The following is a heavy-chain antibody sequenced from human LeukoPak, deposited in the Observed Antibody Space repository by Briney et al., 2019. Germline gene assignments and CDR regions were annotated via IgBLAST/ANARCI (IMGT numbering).Heavy chain of an antibody. V-gene: IGHV3-30*02. CDR3: VRDRYPAAREFDY. CDR2: IRHDGRDK. J-gene: IGHJ4*02. CDR1: GFTFSNHG. D-gene: IGHD2-2*01. Sequence: GGSLRLSCAASGFTFSNHGMHWVRRAPGKGPEWVAFIRHDGRDKDYADSVQGRFTISRDNAKNTLYLQMNSLRAEDTAVYYCVRDRYPAAREFDYWGQGTLVTVSS.